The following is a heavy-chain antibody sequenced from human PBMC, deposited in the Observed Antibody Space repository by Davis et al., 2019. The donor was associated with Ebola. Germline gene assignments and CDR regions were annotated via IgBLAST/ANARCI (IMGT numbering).Heavy chain of an antibody. J-gene: IGHJ5*02. CDR1: GGSLSDRDYF. CDR3: ARVYSSGWYGWFDP. CDR2: VYHSGSA. V-gene: IGHV4-39*01. D-gene: IGHD6-19*01. Sequence: MPSETLSLTCTVSGGSLSDRDYFWAWIRQAPGKELEYIGSVYHSGSAYYNPSLKSRVIISVDTSKSQFSLKLSSVTAADTAVYYCARVYSSGWYGWFDPWGPGTLVTVSA.